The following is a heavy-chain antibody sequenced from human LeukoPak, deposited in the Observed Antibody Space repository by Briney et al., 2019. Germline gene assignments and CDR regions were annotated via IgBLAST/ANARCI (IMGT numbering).Heavy chain of an antibody. D-gene: IGHD3-22*01. J-gene: IGHJ3*02. V-gene: IGHV3-66*02. CDR1: GFTVSSNY. CDR2: IYSGGST. Sequence: GGSLRLSCAASGFTVSSNYMGWVRQAPGKGLEWVSVIYSGGSTYYPDSVKGRFTISRDNSQNTLYLQMDSLRAEDTAVYYCARLYDSSGYGAFDIWGQGTTVTVSS. CDR3: ARLYDSSGYGAFDI.